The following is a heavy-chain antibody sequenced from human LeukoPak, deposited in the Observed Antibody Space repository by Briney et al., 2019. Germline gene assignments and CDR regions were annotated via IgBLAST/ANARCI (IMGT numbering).Heavy chain of an antibody. J-gene: IGHJ4*02. CDR1: GFTFSSYA. CDR3: ARGDTGGFDY. V-gene: IGHV3-23*01. CDR2: ISGSGGST. D-gene: IGHD7-27*01. Sequence: GGSLRLSCAASGFTFSSYAMSWVRQAPGKGLEWVSAISGSGGSTYYADPVKGRFTISRDNSKNTLYLQMNSLRAEDTAVYDCARGDTGGFDYWGQGTLVTVSS.